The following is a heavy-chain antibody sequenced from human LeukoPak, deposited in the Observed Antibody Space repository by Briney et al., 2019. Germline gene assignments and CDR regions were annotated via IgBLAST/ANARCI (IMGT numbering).Heavy chain of an antibody. J-gene: IGHJ5*02. D-gene: IGHD2-2*01. V-gene: IGHV1-2*02. CDR3: ATTVVVPAAIFWFDP. CDR1: GYTFTGYY. Sequence: ASVKVSCKASGYTFTGYYMHWVRQAPGQGLEWMGWINPNSGGTNYAQKFQGRVTMTRDTSISTAYMELSGLRSDDTAVYYCATTVVVPAAIFWFDPWGQGTLVTVSP. CDR2: INPNSGGT.